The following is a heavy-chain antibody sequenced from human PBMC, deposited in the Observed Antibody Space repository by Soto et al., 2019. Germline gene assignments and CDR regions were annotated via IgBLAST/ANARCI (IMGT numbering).Heavy chain of an antibody. CDR1: GFTFSSYA. Sequence: GGSLRLSCAASGFTFSSYAMHWVRQAPGKGLEWVAVISYDGSNKYYADSVKGRFTISRDNAKNSLYLQMNSLRAEDTAVYYCARWPVNYWGQGTLVTVSS. CDR3: ARWPVNY. CDR2: ISYDGSNK. V-gene: IGHV3-30-3*01. J-gene: IGHJ4*02.